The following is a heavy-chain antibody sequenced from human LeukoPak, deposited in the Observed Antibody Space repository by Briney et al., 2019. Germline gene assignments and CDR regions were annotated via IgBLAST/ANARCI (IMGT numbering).Heavy chain of an antibody. CDR3: AKGSSGSRPYYFDY. CDR2: ITDSGGST. V-gene: IGHV3-23*01. Sequence: GGSVRLSCAASGFTFSNYAMSWVRQAPGEGLEWVSAITDSGGSTYYSDSVKGRFTISRDNSKNTLYLQMNTLRAEDTAIYYCAKGSSGSRPYYFDYWGQGTLVTVSS. CDR1: GFTFSNYA. J-gene: IGHJ4*02. D-gene: IGHD3-22*01.